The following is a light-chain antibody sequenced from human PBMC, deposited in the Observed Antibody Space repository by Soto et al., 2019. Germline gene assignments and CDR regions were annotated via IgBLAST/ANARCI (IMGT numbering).Light chain of an antibody. J-gene: IGLJ3*02. CDR3: AAWDDSLNGWV. CDR2: SNN. CDR1: SPNIGSNT. V-gene: IGLV1-44*01. Sequence: QSVLTQPPSASGTPGQRVTISCSGSSPNIGSNTVNWYQQLPGTAPKLLIYSNNQRPSGVPDRFSGSKSGTSASLAISGLQSEEEADYYCAAWDDSLNGWVFGGGTKLTVL.